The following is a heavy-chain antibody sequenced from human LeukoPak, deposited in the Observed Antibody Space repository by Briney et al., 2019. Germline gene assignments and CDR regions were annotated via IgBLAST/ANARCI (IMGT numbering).Heavy chain of an antibody. V-gene: IGHV3-30*18. J-gene: IGHJ4*02. CDR1: GFTVSSNY. D-gene: IGHD2-21*02. CDR3: AKDTAPIVVVTTTPSGFDY. CDR2: ISYDGSNK. Sequence: GGSLRLSCAASGFTVSSNYMSWVRQAPGKGLEWVAVISYDGSNKYYADSVKGRFTISRDNSKNTLFLQMNSLRAEDTAVYYCAKDTAPIVVVTTTPSGFDYWGQGTLVTVSS.